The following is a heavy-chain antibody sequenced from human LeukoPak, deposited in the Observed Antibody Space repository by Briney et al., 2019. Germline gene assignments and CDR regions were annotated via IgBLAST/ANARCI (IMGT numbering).Heavy chain of an antibody. V-gene: IGHV3-30*02. CDR3: AKAGSRYYDSSGYSDY. Sequence: GGSLRLSCAASGFTFSDYGMHWLRQAPGKGLEWVAFVGWDGSEKHYGESAKGRFTISRDNSKNTLYLQMNSLRAEDTAVYYCAKAGSRYYDSSGYSDYWGQGTLVTVSS. J-gene: IGHJ4*02. CDR2: VGWDGSEK. CDR1: GFTFSDYG. D-gene: IGHD3-22*01.